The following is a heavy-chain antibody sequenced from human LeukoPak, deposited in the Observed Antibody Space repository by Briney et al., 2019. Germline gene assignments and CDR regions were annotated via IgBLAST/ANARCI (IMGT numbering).Heavy chain of an antibody. Sequence: GGSLRLSCAASGFTFSSYGMHWVRQAPGKGLEWVAVIWYDGSNKYYADSVKGRFTISRDNSKNTLYLQMNSLRAEDTAAYYCARAVGAAAGYFDYWGQGTLVTVSS. CDR1: GFTFSSYG. CDR2: IWYDGSNK. D-gene: IGHD6-13*01. CDR3: ARAVGAAAGYFDY. J-gene: IGHJ4*02. V-gene: IGHV3-33*01.